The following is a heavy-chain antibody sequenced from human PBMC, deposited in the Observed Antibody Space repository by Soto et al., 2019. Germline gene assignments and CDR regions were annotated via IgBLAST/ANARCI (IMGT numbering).Heavy chain of an antibody. CDR1: GFTFDDYA. V-gene: IGHV3-9*01. D-gene: IGHD3-10*01. Sequence: GGSLRLSCAASGFTFDDYAMHWVRQAPGKGLEWVSGISWNSGSIGYADSVKGRFTISRDNAKNSLYLQMNSLRAEDTALYYCAKTDGGILWFGESFFEFDPWGQGTLVTVSS. J-gene: IGHJ5*02. CDR2: ISWNSGSI. CDR3: AKTDGGILWFGESFFEFDP.